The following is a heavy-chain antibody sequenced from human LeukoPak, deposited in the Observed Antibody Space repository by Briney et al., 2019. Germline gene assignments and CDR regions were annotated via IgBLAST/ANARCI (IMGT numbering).Heavy chain of an antibody. CDR1: GGTFSSYA. D-gene: IGHD6-6*01. CDR2: IIPIFGTA. Sequence: SVKVSCKASGGTFSSYAISWVRQAPGQGLEWIGGIIPIFGTANYAQKFQGRVTITADESTSTAYMELSSLRSEDTAVYYCAREGGSSRGLLHAFDIWGQGTMVTVSS. V-gene: IGHV1-69*13. CDR3: AREGGSSRGLLHAFDI. J-gene: IGHJ3*02.